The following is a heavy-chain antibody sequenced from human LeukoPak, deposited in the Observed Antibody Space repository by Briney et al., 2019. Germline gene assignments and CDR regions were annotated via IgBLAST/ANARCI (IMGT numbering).Heavy chain of an antibody. J-gene: IGHJ3*02. Sequence: GASVKVSCKASGYTFTSYGISWVRQAPGQGLEWMGWISAYNGNTNYAQKLQGRVTMTTDTSTSTAYMELRSLRSDDTAVYYCARDQIGYYGSGSYYNGNAFDIWGQGTMVTVSS. CDR2: ISAYNGNT. CDR1: GYTFTSYG. D-gene: IGHD3-10*01. CDR3: ARDQIGYYGSGSYYNGNAFDI. V-gene: IGHV1-18*01.